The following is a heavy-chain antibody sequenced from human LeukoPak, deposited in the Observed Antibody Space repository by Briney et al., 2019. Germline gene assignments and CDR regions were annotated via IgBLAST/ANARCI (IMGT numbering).Heavy chain of an antibody. CDR3: ARGRPPRWYCSSTSCYWDYYYYGMDV. CDR2: INHSGST. CDR1: GGSFSGYY. Sequence: PSETLSLTCAVYGGSFSGYYRSWIRQPPGKGLEWIGEINHSGSTNYNPSLKSRVTISVDTSKNQFSLKLSSVTAADTAVYYCARGRPPRWYCSSTSCYWDYYYYGMDVWGQGTTVTVSS. D-gene: IGHD2-2*01. V-gene: IGHV4-34*01. J-gene: IGHJ6*02.